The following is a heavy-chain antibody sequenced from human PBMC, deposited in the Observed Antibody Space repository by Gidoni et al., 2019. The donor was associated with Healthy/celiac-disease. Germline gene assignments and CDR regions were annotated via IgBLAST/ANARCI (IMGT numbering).Heavy chain of an antibody. V-gene: IGHV3-48*03. Sequence: EVQLVESGGCLVQPGGSLRLSCAASGFTFSSCEMNWVRQAPGKGLEWVSYISSSGSTIYYAESVKGRFTRSRDNAKNSLYLQMNSLRAEDTAVYYCARPMEGWFDPWGQGTLVTVSS. J-gene: IGHJ5*02. CDR2: ISSSGSTI. CDR3: ARPMEGWFDP. CDR1: GFTFSSCE. D-gene: IGHD3-3*01.